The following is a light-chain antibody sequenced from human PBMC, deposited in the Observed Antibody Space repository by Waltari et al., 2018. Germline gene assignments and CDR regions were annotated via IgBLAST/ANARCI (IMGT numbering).Light chain of an antibody. CDR3: QVWDSSGDLLVI. Sequence: SYVLTQPHSVSVAPGQTARITCGGDNIEAKSVHWYQQKPGQAPVVVVFDDSDRPSGIPGRFSGANSGNTATLTISRGEGGDEADYFCQVWDSSGDLLVIFGGGTKLTVL. J-gene: IGLJ2*01. CDR1: NIEAKS. CDR2: DDS. V-gene: IGLV3-21*02.